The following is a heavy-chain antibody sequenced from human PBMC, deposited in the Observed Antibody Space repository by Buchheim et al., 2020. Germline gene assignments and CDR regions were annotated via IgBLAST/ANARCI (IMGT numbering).Heavy chain of an antibody. V-gene: IGHV1-69*04. J-gene: IGHJ4*02. CDR3: ARDYYDSSGYHLGLDY. D-gene: IGHD3-22*01. CDR2: IIPILGIA. Sequence: VKKPGSSVKVSCKASGGTFSSYAISWVRQAPGPGLEWMGRIIPILGIANYAQQFQGRVTITADKSTSTAYMQLSSLRSEDTAVYYCARDYYDSSGYHLGLDYWGQGTL. CDR1: GGTFSSYA.